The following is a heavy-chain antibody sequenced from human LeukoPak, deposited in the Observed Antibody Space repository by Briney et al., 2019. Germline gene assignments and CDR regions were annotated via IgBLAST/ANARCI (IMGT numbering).Heavy chain of an antibody. Sequence: GGSLRLSCAASGFTFSSYWMSWVRQAPGKGLEWVANIKQDGSEKYYVDSVKGRFTISRDNAKNPLYLQMNSLRAEDTAVYYCARGSGYSYEELYYFDYWGQGTLVTVSS. CDR3: ARGSGYSYEELYYFDY. CDR2: IKQDGSEK. V-gene: IGHV3-7*01. CDR1: GFTFSSYW. D-gene: IGHD5-18*01. J-gene: IGHJ4*02.